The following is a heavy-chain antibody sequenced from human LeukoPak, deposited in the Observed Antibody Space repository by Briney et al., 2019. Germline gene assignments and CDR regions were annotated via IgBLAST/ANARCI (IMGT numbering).Heavy chain of an antibody. CDR3: ARSDDFWSLYYFDY. CDR1: GGSISSSSYY. V-gene: IGHV4-39*01. CDR2: IYCSGST. Sequence: SETLSLTCTVSGGSISSSSYYWGWIRQPPGKGLEWIGSIYCSGSTYYNPSLKSRVTISVDTSKNQFSLKLSSVTAADTAVYYCARSDDFWSLYYFDYWGQGTLVTVSS. D-gene: IGHD3-3*01. J-gene: IGHJ4*02.